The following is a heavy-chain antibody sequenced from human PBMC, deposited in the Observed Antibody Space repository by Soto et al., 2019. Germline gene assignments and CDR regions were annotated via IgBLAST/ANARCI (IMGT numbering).Heavy chain of an antibody. CDR2: ISWNSGSI. D-gene: IGHD6-13*01. J-gene: IGHJ4*02. CDR1: GFTFDDYA. Sequence: GGSLRLSCAASGFTFDDYAMHWVRQAPGKGLEWVSGISWNSGSIGYADSVKGRFTISRDNAKNSLYLQMNSLRAEDTALYYCAKDMGPYIAAAAYGGVFDYWGQGTLVTVSS. V-gene: IGHV3-9*01. CDR3: AKDMGPYIAAAAYGGVFDY.